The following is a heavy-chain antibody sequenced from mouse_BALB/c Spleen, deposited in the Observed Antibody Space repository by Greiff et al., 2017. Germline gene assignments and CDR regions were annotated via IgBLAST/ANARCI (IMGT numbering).Heavy chain of an antibody. CDR2: ISYDGSN. V-gene: IGHV3-6*02. J-gene: IGHJ4*01. D-gene: IGHD1-2*01. CDR3: ARVTTATAMDY. Sequence: DVKLQESGPGLVKPSQSLSLTCSVTGYSITSGYYWNWIRQFPGNKLEWMGYISYDGSNNYNPSLKNRISITRDTSKNQFFLKLNSVTTEDTATYYCARVTTATAMDYWGQGTSVTVSS. CDR1: GYSITSGYY.